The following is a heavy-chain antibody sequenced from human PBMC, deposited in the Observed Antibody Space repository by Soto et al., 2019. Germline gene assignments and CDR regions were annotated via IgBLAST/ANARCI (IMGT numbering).Heavy chain of an antibody. Sequence: ASVKVSCKASGYTFTSYYMHWVRQAPGQGLEWMGIINPSGGSTSYAQKFQGRVTMTRDTSTSTVYMEVRDLTSEDTAIYYCARGPFRPSAMDVWGQGTTVTVSS. CDR2: INPSGGST. D-gene: IGHD3-10*01. V-gene: IGHV1-46*01. CDR1: GYTFTSYY. J-gene: IGHJ6*02. CDR3: ARGPFRPSAMDV.